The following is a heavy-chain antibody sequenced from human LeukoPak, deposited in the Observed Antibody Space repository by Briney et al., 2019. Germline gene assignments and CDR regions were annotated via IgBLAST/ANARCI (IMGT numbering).Heavy chain of an antibody. CDR2: NKSKTDGRTT. CDR1: GFTFSNAW. Sequence: GGSLRLSPAPSGFTFSNAWMSWVRQAPRKGGEWVGRNKSKTDGRTTDYAAPVKGRFTISRDNAKNTLYLQMNSLRAEDTAVYYCARDRFEYDSSGYYYSWGQGTLVTVSS. J-gene: IGHJ4*02. D-gene: IGHD3-22*01. CDR3: ARDRFEYDSSGYYYS. V-gene: IGHV3-15*05.